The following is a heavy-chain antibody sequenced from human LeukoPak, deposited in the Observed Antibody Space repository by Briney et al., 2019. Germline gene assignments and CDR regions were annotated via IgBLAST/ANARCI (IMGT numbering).Heavy chain of an antibody. Sequence: PSETLSLTCTVSGGSISSYYWSWIRQPPGKGLEWIGYIYYSGSTNYNLSLKSRVTISVDTSKNQFSLKLSSVTAADTAVYYCARDPGYYSSSSNRYYYYGMDVWGQGTTVTVSS. CDR3: ARDPGYYSSSSNRYYYYGMDV. CDR1: GGSISSYY. D-gene: IGHD6-13*01. J-gene: IGHJ6*02. CDR2: IYYSGST. V-gene: IGHV4-59*01.